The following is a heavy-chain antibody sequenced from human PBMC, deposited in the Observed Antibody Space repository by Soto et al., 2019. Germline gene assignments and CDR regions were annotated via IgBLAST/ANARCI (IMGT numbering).Heavy chain of an antibody. CDR2: IIPIFGTA. Sequence: ATVKVSCKASGDTFSSHASSWVSQAPGQGLEWMGGIIPIFGTANYAQKFQGRVTITADESTSTAYMELSSLRSEDTAVYYCARDQPDIVVVVAGSYGMDVWGQGTTVTVSS. CDR3: ARDQPDIVVVVAGSYGMDV. J-gene: IGHJ6*02. CDR1: GDTFSSHA. D-gene: IGHD2-15*01. V-gene: IGHV1-69*13.